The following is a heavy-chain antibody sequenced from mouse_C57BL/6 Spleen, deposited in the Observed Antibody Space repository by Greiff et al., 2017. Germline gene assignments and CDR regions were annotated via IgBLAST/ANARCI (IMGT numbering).Heavy chain of an antibody. V-gene: IGHV1-69*01. CDR2: IDPSDSYT. D-gene: IGHD1-1*01. Sequence: QVQLQQPGAELVMPGASVKLSCKASGYTFTSYWMHWVKQRPGQGLEWIGEIDPSDSYTNYNQKFKGKSTLTVDKSSSTAYMHLSSLTSEDSAVYYCALYYYGSSWFAYWGQGTLVTVSA. CDR3: ALYYYGSSWFAY. CDR1: GYTFTSYW. J-gene: IGHJ3*01.